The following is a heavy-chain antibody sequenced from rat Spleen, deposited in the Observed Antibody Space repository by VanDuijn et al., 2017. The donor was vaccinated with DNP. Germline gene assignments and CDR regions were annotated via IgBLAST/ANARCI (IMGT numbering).Heavy chain of an antibody. D-gene: IGHD1-6*01. J-gene: IGHJ2*01. V-gene: IGHV3-3*01. CDR3: ARGDILRSFDY. CDR1: GYSITSCCI. Sequence: VQLQESGPGLVEPSQSLSLTCSVTGYSITSCCIWTWIRKFPGNKLDWMGYINSAGSTNYNPSHKVRISITSDTSKNQCCLQVNSVTTEDTAIYYCARGDILRSFDYWGQGVMVTVSS. CDR2: INSAGST.